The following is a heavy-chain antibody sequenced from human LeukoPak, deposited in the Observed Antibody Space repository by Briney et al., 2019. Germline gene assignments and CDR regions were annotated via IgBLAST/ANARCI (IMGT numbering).Heavy chain of an antibody. V-gene: IGHV4-59*08. CDR1: GGSISSYY. CDR3: ARGQVGATGFVDY. D-gene: IGHD1-26*01. CDR2: IYYSGST. J-gene: IGHJ4*02. Sequence: SETLSLTCTVSGGSISSYYWSWIRQPPGKGLEWIGYIYYSGSTNYNPSLKSRVTISVDTSKNQFSLKLSSVTAADTAVYYCARGQVGATGFVDYWGQGTLVTVSS.